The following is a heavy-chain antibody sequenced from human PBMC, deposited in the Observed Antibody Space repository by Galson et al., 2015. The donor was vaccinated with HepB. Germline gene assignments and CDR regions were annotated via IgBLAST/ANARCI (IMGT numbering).Heavy chain of an antibody. Sequence: SLRLSCAASGFTFSNYYMNWVRQAPGKGLEWVSCISGGSTHIYYAESLKGRFTISRDDAKNTLYLQMNSLSAEDTALYYCARHVTESVVPGGFNIWGRGIMVTVSS. CDR3: ARHVTESVVPGGFNI. V-gene: IGHV3-21*06. CDR1: GFTFSNYY. J-gene: IGHJ3*02. D-gene: IGHD2-21*01. CDR2: ISGGSTHI.